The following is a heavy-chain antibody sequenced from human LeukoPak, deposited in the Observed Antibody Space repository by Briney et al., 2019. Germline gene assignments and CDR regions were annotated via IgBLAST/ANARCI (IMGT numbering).Heavy chain of an antibody. Sequence: SETLSLTCTVSGGSISSSSYYWGWIRQPPGKGLEWIGSIYYSGSTYYNPSLKSRVTISVDTSKNQFSLKLSSVTAADTAVYYCARDELYSGSYHTQKFYYYYYYMDVWGKGTTVTVSS. V-gene: IGHV4-39*02. CDR2: IYYSGST. J-gene: IGHJ6*03. D-gene: IGHD1-26*01. CDR1: GGSISSSSYY. CDR3: ARDELYSGSYHTQKFYYYYYYMDV.